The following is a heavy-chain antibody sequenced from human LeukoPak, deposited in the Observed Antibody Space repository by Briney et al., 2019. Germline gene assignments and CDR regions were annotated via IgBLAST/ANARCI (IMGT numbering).Heavy chain of an antibody. V-gene: IGHV4-34*01. CDR1: GGSFGGYY. CDR2: INHSGST. CDR3: ARGVLRFLEWSHPGGDYYYGMDV. J-gene: IGHJ6*02. Sequence: SETLSLTCAVYGGSFGGYYWSWIRQPPGKGLEWIGEINHSGSTNYNPSLKSRVTISVDTSKNQFSLKLSSVTAADTAVYYCARGVLRFLEWSHPGGDYYYGMDVWGQGTTVTVSS. D-gene: IGHD3-3*01.